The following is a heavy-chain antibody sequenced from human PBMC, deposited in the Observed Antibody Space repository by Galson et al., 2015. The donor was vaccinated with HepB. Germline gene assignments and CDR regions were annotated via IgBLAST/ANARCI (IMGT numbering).Heavy chain of an antibody. D-gene: IGHD6-13*01. V-gene: IGHV4-59*08. J-gene: IGHJ6*02. Sequence: SETLSLTCTVSGGSISSYCWSWIRQPPGKGLEWIGYVFYSGTTNYNPSLQSRVTISVDTSKNQFSLKLSSVTAADTAVYYCARGVYSSSWYSQQGYYYDGVDVWGQGTTVIVSS. CDR2: VFYSGTT. CDR3: ARGVYSSSWYSQQGYYYDGVDV. CDR1: GGSISSYC.